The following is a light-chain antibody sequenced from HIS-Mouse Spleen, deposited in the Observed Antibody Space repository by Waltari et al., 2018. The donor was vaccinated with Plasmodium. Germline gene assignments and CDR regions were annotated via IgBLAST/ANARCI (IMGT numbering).Light chain of an antibody. V-gene: IGKV1-5*03. CDR1: QSISSW. CDR3: QQYNSYSWT. J-gene: IGKJ1*01. CDR2: KAS. Sequence: DIQMTQSPSTLPASVGDRVTITCRASQSISSWLAWYQQNPGKAPKPLIYKASSVESGVPSRFSGSGSGTEFTLTISSLQPDDFATYYCQQYNSYSWTFGQGTKVEIK.